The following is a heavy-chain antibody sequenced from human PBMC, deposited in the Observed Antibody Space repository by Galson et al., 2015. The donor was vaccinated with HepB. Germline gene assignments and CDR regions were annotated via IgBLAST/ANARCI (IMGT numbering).Heavy chain of an antibody. J-gene: IGHJ4*02. CDR3: AKWGVWGVFEY. D-gene: IGHD3-16*01. CDR2: ISASDAKT. V-gene: IGHV3-23*01. Sequence: SLRLSCAASGFTFSSYSMSRVRQAPRKGLEWVSAISASDAKTYYGDSMKGRFTISRDNSKNTVSLQMDSLRAEDTAVYYCAKWGVWGVFEYWGQGILVTVSS. CDR1: GFTFSSYS.